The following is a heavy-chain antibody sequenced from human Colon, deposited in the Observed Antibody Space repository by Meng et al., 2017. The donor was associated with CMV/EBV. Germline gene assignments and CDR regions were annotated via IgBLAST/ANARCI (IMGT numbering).Heavy chain of an antibody. J-gene: IGHJ4*02. D-gene: IGHD1/OR15-1a*01. V-gene: IGHV3-21*01. CDR3: ARDLQGQKNTV. CDR2: ISSSSYI. Sequence: LSCAASGFTFSSYSMNWVRQAPGKGLEWVSSISSSSYIYYADSVKGRFTISRDNAKNSLYLQMNSLRAEDTAVYYCARDLQGQKNTVWGQGTLVTVSS. CDR1: GFTFSSYS.